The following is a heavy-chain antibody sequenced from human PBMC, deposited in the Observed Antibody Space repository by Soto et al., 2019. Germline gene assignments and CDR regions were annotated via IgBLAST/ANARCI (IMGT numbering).Heavy chain of an antibody. Sequence: GESLKISCHGSGYIFASYWIGWVRQMPGKDLEWVGIIYPGDSDTRYSPSFQGQVTISADKSLRTAYLQWTSLKASDTALYYCARTRSFTLGFYYDGMDVWGQGTTVTVSS. CDR2: IYPGDSDT. D-gene: IGHD6-6*01. J-gene: IGHJ6*02. CDR3: ARTRSFTLGFYYDGMDV. V-gene: IGHV5-51*01. CDR1: GYIFASYW.